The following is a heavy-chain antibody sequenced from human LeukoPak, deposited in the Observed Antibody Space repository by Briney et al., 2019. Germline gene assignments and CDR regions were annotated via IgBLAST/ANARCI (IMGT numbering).Heavy chain of an antibody. D-gene: IGHD4-11*01. CDR1: GFTFSSYS. CDR2: ISSSSSYI. V-gene: IGHV3-21*01. J-gene: IGHJ4*02. Sequence: GGSLRLSCAASGFTFSSYSMNWVRQAPGKGLEWVSSISSSSSYIYYADSVKGRFTISRDNAKNSLYLQMNSLRAKDTAVYYCARVSGYSNYFDYWGQGTLVTVSS. CDR3: ARVSGYSNYFDY.